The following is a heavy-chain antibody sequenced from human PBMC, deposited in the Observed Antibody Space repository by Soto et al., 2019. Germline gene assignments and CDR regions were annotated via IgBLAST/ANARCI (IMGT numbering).Heavy chain of an antibody. Sequence: GGSLRLSCAASGFKFSSYAMSWVRQAPGKGLEWVSLISATDGGTYYADSVKGRFTISRDNSDNTLYLQVHSLRAEDTDVYYCAKDRRAGGNSAFYFDFWGQGAQVTVSS. CDR2: ISATDGGT. J-gene: IGHJ5*01. D-gene: IGHD3-16*01. CDR3: AKDRRAGGNSAFYFDF. CDR1: GFKFSSYA. V-gene: IGHV3-23*01.